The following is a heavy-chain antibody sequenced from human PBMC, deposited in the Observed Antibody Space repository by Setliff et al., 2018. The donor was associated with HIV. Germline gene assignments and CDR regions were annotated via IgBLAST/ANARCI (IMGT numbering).Heavy chain of an antibody. CDR3: ARGREVIRDTYYSYFYMDV. CDR1: GYSISSGYY. J-gene: IGHJ6*04. D-gene: IGHD3-22*01. Sequence: PSETLSLTCAVSGYSISSGYYWGWIRQSPGKGLEWIGELNHSGNINQNPSLRSGFTLSVDTSKNQFSLTPNSVTAADTAVYYCARGREVIRDTYYSYFYMDVWSRGTPVTVSS. V-gene: IGHV4-38-2*01. CDR2: LNHSGNI.